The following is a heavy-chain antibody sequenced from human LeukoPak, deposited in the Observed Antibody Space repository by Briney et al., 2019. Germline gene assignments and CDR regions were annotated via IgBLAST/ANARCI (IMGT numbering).Heavy chain of an antibody. CDR1: GFTFSRYW. CDR2: ISGSGGST. D-gene: IGHD4-17*01. CDR3: AKMEAWTTVTGSGVDY. Sequence: GGSLRLSCAASGFTFSRYWMSWVRQAPGKGLEWVSGISGSGGSTYYADSVKGRFTISRDNSKNTLYLQMNSLRAEDTAVHYCAKMEAWTTVTGSGVDYWGQGTLVTVSS. J-gene: IGHJ4*02. V-gene: IGHV3-23*01.